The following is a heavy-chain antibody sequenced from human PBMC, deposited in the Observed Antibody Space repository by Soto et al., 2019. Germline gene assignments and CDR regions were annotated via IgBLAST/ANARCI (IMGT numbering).Heavy chain of an antibody. CDR1: GFTFSSYS. Sequence: EVQLVESGGGLVKPGGSLRLSCAASGFTFSSYSMSWVRQAPGKGLEWVSSISSSSSYIYYADSVKGRFTISRDNAKNSLYLQMNSLRAEDTAVYYCARDGGWYENDYWGQGTLVTVSS. J-gene: IGHJ4*02. D-gene: IGHD6-19*01. CDR3: ARDGGWYENDY. CDR2: ISSSSSYI. V-gene: IGHV3-21*01.